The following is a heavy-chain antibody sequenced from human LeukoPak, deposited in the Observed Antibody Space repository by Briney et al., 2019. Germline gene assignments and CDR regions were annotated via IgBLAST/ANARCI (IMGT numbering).Heavy chain of an antibody. CDR1: GFTFSSSA. D-gene: IGHD2-15*01. J-gene: IGHJ4*02. V-gene: IGHV3-33*08. CDR2: IWYDGSNK. Sequence: PGGSLRLSCAASGFTFSSSAMSWVRQAPGKGLEWVAVIWYDGSNKYYADSVKGRFTISRDNSKNTLYLQMNSLRAEDTAVYYCARELGYCSGGSCYGPRYFDYWGQGTLVTVSS. CDR3: ARELGYCSGGSCYGPRYFDY.